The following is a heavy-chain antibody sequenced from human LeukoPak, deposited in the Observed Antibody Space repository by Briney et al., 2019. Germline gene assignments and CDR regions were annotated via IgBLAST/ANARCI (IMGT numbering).Heavy chain of an antibody. J-gene: IGHJ6*02. Sequence: GASLRLSCVASGFTFRNYAMSWVRQAPGKGLEWVSGLNTDGGGTDYADSVKGRVTISSDNSRNTVYLEMNSLRDEDTAVYYCAKASGSSGHSFGYGMDVWGQGTTVTVSS. CDR3: AKASGSSGHSFGYGMDV. CDR1: GFTFRNYA. D-gene: IGHD6-19*01. V-gene: IGHV3-23*01. CDR2: LNTDGGGT.